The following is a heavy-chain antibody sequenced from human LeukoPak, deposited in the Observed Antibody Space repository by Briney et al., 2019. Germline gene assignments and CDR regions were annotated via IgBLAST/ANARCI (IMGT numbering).Heavy chain of an antibody. D-gene: IGHD3-22*01. V-gene: IGHV3-23*01. Sequence: PGGSLRLSCAASGFTFSSYAMRWVRQAPGKGLEWVSAISGSGGSTYYADSVKGRFTISRDNSKNTLYLQMNSLRAEDTAVDYCAKXDSSGYYDFDYWGQGTLVTVSS. CDR1: GFTFSSYA. J-gene: IGHJ4*02. CDR3: AKXDSSGYYDFDY. CDR2: ISGSGGST.